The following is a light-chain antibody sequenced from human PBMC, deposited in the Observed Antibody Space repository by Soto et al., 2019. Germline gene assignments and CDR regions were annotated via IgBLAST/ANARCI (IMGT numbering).Light chain of an antibody. CDR2: AAS. Sequence: EIVLAQSPGTLSLSPGERATLSCRASQSVDSNYLAWYQQKPGQAPRILIFAASSRATGIPDRFSGSGSGTDFTLTISRLEPGDFAVYYCQQYGSSSWTFGQGTKVDIK. J-gene: IGKJ1*01. CDR1: QSVDSNY. CDR3: QQYGSSSWT. V-gene: IGKV3-20*01.